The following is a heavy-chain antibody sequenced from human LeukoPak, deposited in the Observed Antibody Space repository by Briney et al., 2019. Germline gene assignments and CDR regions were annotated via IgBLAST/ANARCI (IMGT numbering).Heavy chain of an antibody. V-gene: IGHV1-18*01. J-gene: IGHJ6*03. Sequence: GASVKVSCKASGYAFTIYGISWVRQAPGQGLEWMGWISGYTGNTNYAQKLQGRVTMTTETSTRTAYMELGSLRSDDTAVYYCAREGGRSGSNYYYMDVWGKGTTVIVSS. CDR2: ISGYTGNT. D-gene: IGHD3-16*01. CDR1: GYAFTIYG. CDR3: AREGGRSGSNYYYMDV.